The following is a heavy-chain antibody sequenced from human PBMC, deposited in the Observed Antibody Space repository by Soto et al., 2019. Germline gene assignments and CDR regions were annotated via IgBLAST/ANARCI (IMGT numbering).Heavy chain of an antibody. D-gene: IGHD4-17*01. CDR3: ARSPLGGAATDHNWFDP. CDR2: ISAYNGNT. V-gene: IGHV1-18*01. CDR1: GYTFTSYG. J-gene: IGHJ5*02. Sequence: QVQLVQSGAEVKKPGASVKVSCKASGYTFTSYGISWVRQAPGQGLEWMGWISAYNGNTNYAQKLQGRFTMTTDTSTSTAYMELRRLRSDDTAVYYCARSPLGGAATDHNWFDPWGQGTLVTVSS.